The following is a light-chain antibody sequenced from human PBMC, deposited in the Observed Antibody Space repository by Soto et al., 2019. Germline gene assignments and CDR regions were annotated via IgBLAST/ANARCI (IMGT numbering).Light chain of an antibody. CDR1: QSVSSN. J-gene: IGKJ1*01. CDR2: GAS. CDR3: QQYNNWPWT. V-gene: IGKV3-15*01. Sequence: EIVMTQSPATLSVSPGERATLSCRASQSVSSNLAWYQQKPGQAPRLLIYGASTRATGIPARFSGSGSGPESTLTISSLQSEDFAVYYCQQYNNWPWTFGQRTKVEIK.